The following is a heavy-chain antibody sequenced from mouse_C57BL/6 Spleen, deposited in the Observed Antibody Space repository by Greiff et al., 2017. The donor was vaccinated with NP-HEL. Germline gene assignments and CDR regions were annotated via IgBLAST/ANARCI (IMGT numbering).Heavy chain of an antibody. D-gene: IGHD2-5*01. J-gene: IGHJ1*03. V-gene: IGHV1-55*01. CDR1: GYTFTSYW. CDR3: ARDYSNSYWYFDV. CDR2: IYPGSGST. Sequence: QVQLQQSGAELVKPGASVKMSCKASGYTFTSYWITWVKQRPGQGLEWIGDIYPGSGSTNYNEKFKSKATLTVDTSSSTAYMQLSSLTSEDSAFDYCARDYSNSYWYFDVWGTGTTVTVSS.